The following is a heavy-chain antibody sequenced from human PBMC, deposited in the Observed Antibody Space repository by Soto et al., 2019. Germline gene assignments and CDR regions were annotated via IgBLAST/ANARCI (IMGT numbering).Heavy chain of an antibody. V-gene: IGHV3-43*02. CDR1: GLTFDDYA. CDR2: ISGDVGST. Sequence: GGSLRLSCAASGLTFDDYAMHWVRQAPGKGLEWVSLISGDVGSTYYADSVKGRFTISRDNRKTSLYLQMNSLRTEDTALYSCAKDIPRGGVGSSSSYYGMDVWGQGTTVTVSS. J-gene: IGHJ6*02. CDR3: AKDIPRGGVGSSSSYYGMDV. D-gene: IGHD1-26*01.